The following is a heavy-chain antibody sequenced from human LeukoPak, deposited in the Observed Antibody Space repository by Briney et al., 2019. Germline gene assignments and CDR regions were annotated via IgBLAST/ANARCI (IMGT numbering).Heavy chain of an antibody. J-gene: IGHJ6*03. D-gene: IGHD1-26*01. CDR1: GFTFTSYN. Sequence: GGSLRLPCAASGFTFTSYNMNWVRQAPGKGLEWVSSITSSSSYIYYADSVKGRFTISRDNAKNSLYLQMDSLRVEDTAEYYCARDPYSGNYGAYYYYYMDVWGKGTTVTVSS. V-gene: IGHV3-21*06. CDR2: ITSSSSYI. CDR3: ARDPYSGNYGAYYYYYMDV.